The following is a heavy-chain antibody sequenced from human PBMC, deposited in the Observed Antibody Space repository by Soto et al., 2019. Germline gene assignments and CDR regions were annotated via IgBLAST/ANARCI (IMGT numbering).Heavy chain of an antibody. CDR1: GGSISSDGYS. V-gene: IGHV4-30-2*01. CDR2: IYHSGST. D-gene: IGHD7-27*01. Sequence: SETLSLTCAVSGGSISSDGYSWSWIRQPPGKGLEWIAYIYHSGSTYYTPSLKSRVTISVDRSKNQFSLKLSSVTAADTAVYYCARSRLGSNWYFDLYGRETLVTVSS. CDR3: ARSRLGSNWYFDL. J-gene: IGHJ2*01.